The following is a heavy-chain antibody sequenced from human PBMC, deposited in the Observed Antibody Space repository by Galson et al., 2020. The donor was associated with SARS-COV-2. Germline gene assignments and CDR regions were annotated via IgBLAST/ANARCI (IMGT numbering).Heavy chain of an antibody. CDR3: ARLVRRNDFPPGYGMDV. CDR1: GGTFSTFA. V-gene: IGHV1-69*13. CDR2: IIPMFGTA. D-gene: IGHD1-1*01. Sequence: SVKVSCKASGGTFSTFAISWVRQTPGQGLEWMGGIIPMFGTAKSAQKLQGRVTMTADESASTAYMELSSLRSEDTAVYYCARLVRRNDFPPGYGMDVWGQGTTVTVSS. J-gene: IGHJ6*02.